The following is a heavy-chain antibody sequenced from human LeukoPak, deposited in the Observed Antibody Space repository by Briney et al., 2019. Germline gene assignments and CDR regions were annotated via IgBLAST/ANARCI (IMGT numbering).Heavy chain of an antibody. V-gene: IGHV3-23*01. CDR1: GFTFGDYA. CDR2: ISGSGGST. D-gene: IGHD2-2*01. J-gene: IGHJ3*02. CDR3: AKDFSVVPAAIDAFDI. Sequence: PGGSLRLSCTASGFTFGDYAMSWVRQAPGKGLEWVSAISGSGGSTYYADSVKGRFTISRDNSKNTLYLQMNSLRAEDTAVYYCAKDFSVVPAAIDAFDIWGQGTMVTVSS.